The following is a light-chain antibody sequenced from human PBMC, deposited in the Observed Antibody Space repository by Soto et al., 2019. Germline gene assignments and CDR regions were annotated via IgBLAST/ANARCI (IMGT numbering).Light chain of an antibody. CDR1: SSHVGGYDF. Sequence: QSALTQPRSVSGSPGQSVTISCTGPSSHVGGYDFVSWYQHHPGTAPKLMIYDVSKRPSGIPDRFSGSKSGNTASLTISGLQAEDEADYYCCSYAGSYSRAVFGSGTKVTVL. V-gene: IGLV2-11*01. J-gene: IGLJ1*01. CDR2: DVS. CDR3: CSYAGSYSRAV.